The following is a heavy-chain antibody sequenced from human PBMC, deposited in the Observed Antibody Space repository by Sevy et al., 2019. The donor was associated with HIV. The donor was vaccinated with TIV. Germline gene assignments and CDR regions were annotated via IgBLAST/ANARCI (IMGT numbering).Heavy chain of an antibody. J-gene: IGHJ4*02. CDR2: IYPSGIT. V-gene: IGHV4-4*07. Sequence: SETLSLTCTVSGGSISSYYWSWIRQPAGKGLEWIGRIYPSGITNYNPSLKSRVTMSADTSKNQFSLNLSSVTAADTAVYYCARGWCRSASCYYDYWGQGTLVTVSS. CDR3: ARGWCRSASCYYDY. CDR1: GGSISSYY. D-gene: IGHD2-2*01.